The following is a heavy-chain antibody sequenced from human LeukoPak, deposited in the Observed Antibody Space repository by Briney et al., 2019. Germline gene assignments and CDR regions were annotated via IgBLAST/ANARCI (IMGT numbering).Heavy chain of an antibody. CDR1: GFTFSSYS. CDR2: ISSSSSYI. J-gene: IGHJ4*02. CDR3: ARSYYYDSSGYLGPLDY. V-gene: IGHV3-21*01. D-gene: IGHD3-22*01. Sequence: GGSLRLSCAASGFTFSSYSMNWVRQAPGKGLEWVSSISSSSSYIYYADSVKGRFTISRDNAKNTLYLQMNSLRAEDTAVYYCARSYYYDSSGYLGPLDYWGQGTLVTVSS.